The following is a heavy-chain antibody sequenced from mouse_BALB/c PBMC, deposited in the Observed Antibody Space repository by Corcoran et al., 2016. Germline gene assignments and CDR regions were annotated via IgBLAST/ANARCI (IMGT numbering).Heavy chain of an antibody. Sequence: DVQLQESGPGLVKPSQYLSLTCSVTGYSITSGYYWNWIRQFPGNKLEWMGYISYDGSNNYNPSLKNRISITRDTSKNQFFLKLNSVTTEDTATYYCARDGYYVDYWGQGTSVTVSS. CDR2: ISYDGSN. CDR3: ARDGYYVDY. D-gene: IGHD2-3*01. CDR1: GYSITSGYY. V-gene: IGHV3-6*02. J-gene: IGHJ4*01.